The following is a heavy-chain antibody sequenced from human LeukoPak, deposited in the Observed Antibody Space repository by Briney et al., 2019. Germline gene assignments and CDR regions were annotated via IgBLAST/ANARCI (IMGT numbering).Heavy chain of an antibody. V-gene: IGHV3-23*01. CDR2: ISGGTT. D-gene: IGHD3-10*01. J-gene: IGHJ4*02. Sequence: GGSLRLSCAASGFTISTYGMSWVRQAPGKGLEWVSSISGGTTYYADSVKGRFTISRDNSKNTVSPQMNSLRAEDTAVYYCAKSVYHSGNYWGQGTLVTVSS. CDR3: AKSVYHSGNY. CDR1: GFTISTYG.